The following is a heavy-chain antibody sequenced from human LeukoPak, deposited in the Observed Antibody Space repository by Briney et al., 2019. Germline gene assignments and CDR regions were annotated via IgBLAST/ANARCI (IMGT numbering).Heavy chain of an antibody. CDR3: ARVPNIVVVPAAIDPPRNWFDP. J-gene: IGHJ5*02. V-gene: IGHV1-18*04. CDR1: GYTFTSYG. D-gene: IGHD2-2*02. CDR2: ISAYNGNT. Sequence: ASVKVSCKASGYTFTSYGISWVRQAPGQGLEWMGWISAYNGNTNYAQKLQGRVTMTTDTSTSTAYMELRSLRSDDTAVYYCARVPNIVVVPAAIDPPRNWFDPGAREPWSPSPQ.